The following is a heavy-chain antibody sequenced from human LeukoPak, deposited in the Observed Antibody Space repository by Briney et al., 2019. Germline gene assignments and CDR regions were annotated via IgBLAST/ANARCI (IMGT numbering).Heavy chain of an antibody. D-gene: IGHD4-17*01. CDR1: GFTFSSYG. J-gene: IGHJ4*02. CDR2: IWYDGSDK. Sequence: GGSLRLSCVASGFTFSSYGMHWVRQAPGKGLEWVAVIWYDGSDKYYADSVKGRFTISRDSSKNTLYLQMNSLRAEDTAVYYCARDRSVTHFDYWGRGTLVTVSS. CDR3: ARDRSVTHFDY. V-gene: IGHV3-33*01.